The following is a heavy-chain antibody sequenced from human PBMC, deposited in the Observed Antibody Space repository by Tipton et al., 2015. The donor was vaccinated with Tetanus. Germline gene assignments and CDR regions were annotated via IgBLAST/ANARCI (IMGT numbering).Heavy chain of an antibody. CDR2: INHSGTT. V-gene: IGHV4-39*02. D-gene: IGHD1-20*01. Sequence: TLSLTCIVSGGSMSTSGHYGAWVRQSPGQGLEWIGEINHSGTTYYNASLKSRLTMSVDTSEQHFSLNLNSVTASDTAMYYCARRRYTWNRGGFDLWGQGTMVTVSS. CDR3: ARRRYTWNRGGFDL. J-gene: IGHJ3*01. CDR1: GGSMSTSGHY.